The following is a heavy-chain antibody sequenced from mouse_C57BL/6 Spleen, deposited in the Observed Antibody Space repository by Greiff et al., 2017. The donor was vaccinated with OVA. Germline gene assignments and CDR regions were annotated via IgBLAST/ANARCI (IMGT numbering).Heavy chain of an antibody. D-gene: IGHD1-1*01. CDR2: IYPGDGDT. CDR1: GYAFSSSW. Sequence: VKLVESGPELVKPGASVKISCKASGYAFSSSWMNWVKQRPGKGLEWIGRIYPGDGDTNYNGKFKGKATLTADKSSSTAYMQLSSLTSEDSAVYFCARKGSSSYDAMDYWGQGTSVTVSS. CDR3: ARKGSSSYDAMDY. V-gene: IGHV1-82*01. J-gene: IGHJ4*01.